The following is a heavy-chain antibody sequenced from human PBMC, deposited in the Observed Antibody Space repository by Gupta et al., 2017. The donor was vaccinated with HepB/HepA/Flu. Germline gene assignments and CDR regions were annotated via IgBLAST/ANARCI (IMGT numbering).Heavy chain of an antibody. CDR2: IRNEPNSYTT. D-gene: IGHD5-24*01. CDR1: GFTFSFHY. J-gene: IGHJ4*02. V-gene: IGHV3-72*01. CDR3: ARLIDGCDL. Sequence: EVELVESGGGLVQPGGSLRLSCVASGFTFSFHYMDWVRQAPGKGLEWVGRIRNEPNSYTTQYAASVTGRFTISRDDLKNSLYLQMNSLKTEDTALYYCARLIDGCDLWGQGTLVTVSS.